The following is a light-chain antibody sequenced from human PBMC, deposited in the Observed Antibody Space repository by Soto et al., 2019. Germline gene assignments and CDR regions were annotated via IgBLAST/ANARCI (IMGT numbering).Light chain of an antibody. CDR2: GAS. CDR3: QQYGSTPPVT. V-gene: IGKV3-20*01. CDR1: QSVSSDY. Sequence: EIVLTQSPGTLSLSPGERATLSCRASQSVSSDYLSWYQQKPCQPPRLLIYGASYRATGIPDRFSGGGSGTDFTLTISRLEAEDFAVYYCQQYGSTPPVTFGGGTKVEIK. J-gene: IGKJ4*01.